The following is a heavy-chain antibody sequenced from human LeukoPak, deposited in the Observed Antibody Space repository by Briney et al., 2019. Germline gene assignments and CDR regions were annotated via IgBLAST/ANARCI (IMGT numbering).Heavy chain of an antibody. V-gene: IGHV1-3*01. J-gene: IGHJ4*02. CDR2: INAGNGNT. CDR3: AREEVLYDILTGQPLDY. D-gene: IGHD3-9*01. CDR1: EYTFTSYA. Sequence: ASVKVSCKASEYTFTSYAMHWVRQAPGRRLEWMGWINAGNGNTKYSQKFQGRVTITRDTSASTAYMELSSLRSEDTAVYYCAREEVLYDILTGQPLDYWGQGTLVTVSS.